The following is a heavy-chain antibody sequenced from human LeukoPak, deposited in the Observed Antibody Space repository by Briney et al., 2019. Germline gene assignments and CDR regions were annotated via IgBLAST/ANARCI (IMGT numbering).Heavy chain of an antibody. CDR1: GFTFSSYG. D-gene: IGHD1-26*01. Sequence: GGSLRLSCAASGFTFSSYGIHWVRQAPGKRLEWVSSITSSSRYIYYADSVKGRFTISRDNAKNSLYLQMDNLRAEDTAVYYCARDPYSGSYYAYYYYYMDVRGKGTTVTVSS. V-gene: IGHV3-21*01. CDR2: ITSSSRYI. J-gene: IGHJ6*03. CDR3: ARDPYSGSYYAYYYYYMDV.